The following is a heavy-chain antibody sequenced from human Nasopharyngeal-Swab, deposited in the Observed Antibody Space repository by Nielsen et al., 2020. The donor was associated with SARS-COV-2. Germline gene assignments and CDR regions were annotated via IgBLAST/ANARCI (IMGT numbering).Heavy chain of an antibody. J-gene: IGHJ5*01. CDR2: ISYGGST. D-gene: IGHD3-22*01. CDR1: GDSINSHF. Sequence: SETLSLTCTVSGDSINSHFWSWIRQPPGKGLDWIGYISYGGSTNYNPSLRNRVTISVDTSKSQFSLKLTSVTAADTAVYYCARGLYDGSVLLDSWGHGTLVTVSS. V-gene: IGHV4-59*11. CDR3: ARGLYDGSVLLDS.